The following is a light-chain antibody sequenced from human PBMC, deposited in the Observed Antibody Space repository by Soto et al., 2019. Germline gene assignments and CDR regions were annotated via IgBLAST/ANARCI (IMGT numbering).Light chain of an antibody. CDR1: QSVTSNY. V-gene: IGKV3-20*01. CDR3: QQYGSSPRT. J-gene: IGKJ1*01. CDR2: GAS. Sequence: EIVLTQSPGTLSLSPGERATLSCRASQSVTSNYLAWYQQKPGQAPRLLIYGASSRATATPDRFSGSGSGTDFTLTISRLEPEDFAVYYCQQYGSSPRTFGQGTKVDIK.